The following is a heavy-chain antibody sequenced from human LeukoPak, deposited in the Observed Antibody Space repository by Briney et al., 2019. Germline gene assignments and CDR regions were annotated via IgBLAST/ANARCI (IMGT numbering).Heavy chain of an antibody. CDR1: GYTFTSYY. CDR3: ARGAIVGPTYYFDY. CDR2: INPSGGST. V-gene: IGHV1-46*01. Sequence: ASVKVACKASGYTFTSYYIHWVRQAPGQGLEWMGIINPSGGSTSYAQKFQGGVTMTRDTSTSTVYMELNSLRSEDTAVYYCARGAIVGPTYYFDYWGQGTLVTVSS. J-gene: IGHJ4*02. D-gene: IGHD1-26*01.